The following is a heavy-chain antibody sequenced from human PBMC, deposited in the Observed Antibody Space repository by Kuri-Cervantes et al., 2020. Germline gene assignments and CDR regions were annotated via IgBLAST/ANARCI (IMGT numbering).Heavy chain of an antibody. CDR3: AKGVGYCSGSSCWNWFDP. Sequence: GGSLRLSCAASGFTFSSYAMSWVRQAPGKGLEWVSAISGSGGSTYYADSVKGRFTISRDNSKNTLYLQMNSLRAEDTAVYYCAKGVGYCSGSSCWNWFDPWGQGTLVTVSS. J-gene: IGHJ5*02. CDR1: GFTFSSYA. V-gene: IGHV3-23*01. D-gene: IGHD2-15*01. CDR2: ISGSGGST.